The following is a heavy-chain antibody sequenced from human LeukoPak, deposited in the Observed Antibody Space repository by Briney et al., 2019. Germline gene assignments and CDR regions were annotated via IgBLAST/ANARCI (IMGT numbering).Heavy chain of an antibody. V-gene: IGHV3-23*01. Sequence: GGTLRLSCAASGFTFSSYGMSWVRQAPGKGLEWVSAISGSGGSTYYADSVKGRFTISRDNAKNSLYLQMNSLRAEDTAVYYCAGSGYYSHDAFDIWGQGTMVTVSS. J-gene: IGHJ3*02. D-gene: IGHD3-22*01. CDR2: ISGSGGST. CDR1: GFTFSSYG. CDR3: AGSGYYSHDAFDI.